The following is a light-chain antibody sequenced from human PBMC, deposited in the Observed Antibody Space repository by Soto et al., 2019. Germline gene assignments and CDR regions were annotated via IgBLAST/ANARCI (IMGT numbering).Light chain of an antibody. CDR2: EVS. CDR3: CSYAGSRV. J-gene: IGLJ2*01. V-gene: IGLV2-23*02. Sequence: QSVLTQPASVSGSPGQSITISCTGTSSDVGSYNLVSWYQQHPGKAPKLMIYEVSKRPSGVSNRFSGPKSGNTASLTISGLQAEDEADYYCCSYAGSRVFGGGTKLTVL. CDR1: SSDVGSYNL.